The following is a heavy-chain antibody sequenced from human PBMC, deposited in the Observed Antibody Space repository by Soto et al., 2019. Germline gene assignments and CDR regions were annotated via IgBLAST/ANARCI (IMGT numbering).Heavy chain of an antibody. CDR2: ISGSGGST. V-gene: IGHV3-23*01. D-gene: IGHD6-19*01. CDR3: AATPGIAVAGPRFDY. Sequence: GGSLRLSCAASGFTFSSYAMSWVRQAPGKGLEWVSAISGSGGSTYYADSVKGRFTISRDNSKNTLYLQMNSLRAEDTAVYYCAATPGIAVAGPRFDYWGQGTLVTVSS. CDR1: GFTFSSYA. J-gene: IGHJ4*02.